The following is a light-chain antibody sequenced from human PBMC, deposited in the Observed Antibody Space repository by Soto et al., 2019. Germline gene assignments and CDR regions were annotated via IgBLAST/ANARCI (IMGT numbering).Light chain of an antibody. CDR3: CSYAGSYTWV. Sequence: QSVLTQPRSVSGSPGQSVTMSCTGTSSDVGNYNYVSWYQHHPGKAPKLMIYDVSMRPSGVPDRFSGSKSGNTASLTISGLQAEDEADYYCCSYAGSYTWVFGGGTKLTVL. J-gene: IGLJ3*02. CDR1: SSDVGNYNY. V-gene: IGLV2-11*01. CDR2: DVS.